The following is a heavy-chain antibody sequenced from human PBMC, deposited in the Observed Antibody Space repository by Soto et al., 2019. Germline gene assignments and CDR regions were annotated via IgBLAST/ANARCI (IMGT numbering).Heavy chain of an antibody. D-gene: IGHD3-22*01. CDR1: GYTFTGYY. CDR3: ASRSGLDSSGYYYYYYGMDV. Sequence: ASVKVSCKXSGYTFTGYYMHWVRQAPGQGLEWMGWINPNSGGTNYAQKFQGRVTMTRDTSISTAYMELSRLRSDDTAVYYCASRSGLDSSGYYYYYYGMDVWGQGTTVTVSS. CDR2: INPNSGGT. J-gene: IGHJ6*02. V-gene: IGHV1-2*02.